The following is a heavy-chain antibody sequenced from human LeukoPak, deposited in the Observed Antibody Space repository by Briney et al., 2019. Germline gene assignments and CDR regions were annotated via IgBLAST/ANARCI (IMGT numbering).Heavy chain of an antibody. J-gene: IGHJ3*02. Sequence: GGSLRLSCAASGFTVSSNYMNWVRQAPGKGLEWVSVIYGGGNIYYADSVKGRFTISSDTSKNTLCLQMNSLRAEDTALYYCAKQVGPSTTFDIWGLGTMVTVSS. D-gene: IGHD1-14*01. CDR1: GFTVSSNY. CDR3: AKQVGPSTTFDI. CDR2: IYGGGNI. V-gene: IGHV3-53*01.